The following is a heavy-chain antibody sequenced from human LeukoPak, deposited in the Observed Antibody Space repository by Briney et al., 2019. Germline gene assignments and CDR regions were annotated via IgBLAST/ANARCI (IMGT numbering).Heavy chain of an antibody. CDR1: GFTFSSYW. V-gene: IGHV3-74*01. Sequence: GGSLRLSCAASGFTFSSYWMHWVRQAPGKGLVWVSRINSDGSSTSYADSVKGRFTISRDNAKNTLDLQMNSLRAEDTAVYYCAKATYGYSSPFDYWGQGTLVTVPS. CDR3: AKATYGYSSPFDY. CDR2: INSDGSST. J-gene: IGHJ4*02. D-gene: IGHD5-18*01.